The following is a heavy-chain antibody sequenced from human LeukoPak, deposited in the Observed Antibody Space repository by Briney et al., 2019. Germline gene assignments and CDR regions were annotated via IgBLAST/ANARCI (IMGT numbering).Heavy chain of an antibody. CDR2: ISGSGGST. CDR3: AKKPAAGYCSGGSCSTYYYYNGMDV. D-gene: IGHD2-15*01. J-gene: IGHJ6*02. V-gene: IGHV3-23*01. Sequence: GGSLRLSCAASGFTFSNYAMSWVRQAPGKGLEWVSGISGSGGSTYYADSVKGRFTISRDNSKNTLYLQMNSLRAEDTAEYYCAKKPAAGYCSGGSCSTYYYYNGMDVWGQGTTVTVSS. CDR1: GFTFSNYA.